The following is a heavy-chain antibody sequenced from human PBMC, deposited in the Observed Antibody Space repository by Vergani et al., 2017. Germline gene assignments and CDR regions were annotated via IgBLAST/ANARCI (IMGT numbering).Heavy chain of an antibody. V-gene: IGHV4-38-2*01. CDR2: IAQSGAT. D-gene: IGHD5-18*01. J-gene: IGHJ4*02. Sequence: QVQLQESGPGLVKTTETLSLTCAVSGYFISSGYYWAWIRQSPGQGLEWIGSIAQSGATYYSPSLKSRVAISIDTSKNHFSLRLSSVTAADTAVYYCARHLRGYSYGVFDYWGQGREVTVSS. CDR1: GYFISSGYY. CDR3: ARHLRGYSYGVFDY.